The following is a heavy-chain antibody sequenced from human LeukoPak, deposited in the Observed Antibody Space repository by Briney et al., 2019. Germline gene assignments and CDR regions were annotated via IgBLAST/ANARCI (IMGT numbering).Heavy chain of an antibody. J-gene: IGHJ3*02. CDR2: ISAYKGNT. D-gene: IGHD6-13*01. V-gene: IGHV1-18*01. CDR3: ARAIAAAALGAFDI. CDR1: GYTFSSYA. Sequence: GASVKVSCKASGYTFSSYAITWVRQAPGQGLEWMGWISAYKGNTNYAQKLQGRVTMTTDTSTSAAYMELRSLRSDDTAVYYCARAIAAAALGAFDIWGQGTMVTVSS.